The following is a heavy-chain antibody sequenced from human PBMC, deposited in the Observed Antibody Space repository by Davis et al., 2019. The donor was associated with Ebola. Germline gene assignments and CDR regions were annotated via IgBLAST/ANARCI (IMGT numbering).Heavy chain of an antibody. CDR2: INHSGST. J-gene: IGHJ6*02. CDR3: ARSGGYYFVYYYYGMDV. Sequence: PSETLSLTCAVYGGSFSGYYWSWIRQPPGKGPEWIGEINHSGSTNYNPSLKSRVTISVDTSKNQFSLKLSSVTAAETAVYYCARSGGYYFVYYYYGMDVWGQGTTVTVSS. V-gene: IGHV4-34*01. CDR1: GGSFSGYY. D-gene: IGHD3-22*01.